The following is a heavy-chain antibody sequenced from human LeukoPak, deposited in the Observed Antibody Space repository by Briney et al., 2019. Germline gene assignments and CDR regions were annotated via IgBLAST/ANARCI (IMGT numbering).Heavy chain of an antibody. D-gene: IGHD1-14*01. CDR2: IWYDGSNK. CDR3: EIETLMRPEGCDG. J-gene: IGHJ5*02. CDR1: GFTFSSYG. V-gene: IGHV3-33*01. Sequence: GGSLRLSCAASGFTFSSYGMHWVRQAPGKGLEWVAVIWYDGSNKYYADSVKGRFTISRDNSKKTLYLQMNSLRAEDTAVYYCEIETLMRPEGCDGWGQRTLVTV.